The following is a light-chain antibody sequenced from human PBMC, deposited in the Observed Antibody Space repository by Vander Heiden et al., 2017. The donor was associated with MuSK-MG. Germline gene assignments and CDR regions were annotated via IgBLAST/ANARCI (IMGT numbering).Light chain of an antibody. CDR2: FAS. V-gene: IGKV1-39*01. CDR3: QQQYNTPFT. Sequence: DIQTTQSQSSLSAPVGDRVTITSQTSQNINKALNWYQQKPGTAPKLLIFFASNLQSGVPSRFSGSGSGTDFTLTISSLQPEDCAAYYCQQQYNTPFTFGPGTKVNIK. CDR1: QNINKA. J-gene: IGKJ3*01.